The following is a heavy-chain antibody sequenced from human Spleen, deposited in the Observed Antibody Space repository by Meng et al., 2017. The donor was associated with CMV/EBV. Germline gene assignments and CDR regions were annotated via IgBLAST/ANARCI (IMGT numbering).Heavy chain of an antibody. Sequence: ASVKVSCKTSGYTFTSFGISWVRQAPGQGLEWVGWISGYNGYTNYAQKFQGRVTMTRDTATSTVYMELRSLTSEDTAVYYCARVGRRQDVVRGLTHYYYYGMDVWGQGTTVTVSS. CDR1: GYTFTSFG. CDR2: ISGYNGYT. CDR3: ARVGRRQDVVRGLTHYYYYGMDV. D-gene: IGHD3-10*01. V-gene: IGHV1-18*04. J-gene: IGHJ6*02.